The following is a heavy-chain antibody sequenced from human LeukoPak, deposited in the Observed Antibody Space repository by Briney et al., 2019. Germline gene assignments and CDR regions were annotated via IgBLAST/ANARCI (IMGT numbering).Heavy chain of an antibody. Sequence: ASVKVSCKASGYTFTSYGISWVRQAPGQGLEWMGWISAYNGNTNYAQKLQGRVTMTTDTSTSTAYMELRSLRSDDTAVYCCASPRIAAAGIYGMDVWGHGTTVTVSS. V-gene: IGHV1-18*01. D-gene: IGHD6-13*01. J-gene: IGHJ6*02. CDR1: GYTFTSYG. CDR3: ASPRIAAAGIYGMDV. CDR2: ISAYNGNT.